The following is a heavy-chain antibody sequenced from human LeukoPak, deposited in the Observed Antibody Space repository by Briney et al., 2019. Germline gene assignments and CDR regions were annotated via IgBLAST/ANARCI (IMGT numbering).Heavy chain of an antibody. V-gene: IGHV4-39*01. D-gene: IGHD3-9*01. Sequence: SETLSLTCTVSGASISEPSYYWGWIRQPPGKGLEWIGSIYFRGNTDYNPSLKSRVTVSVDMSKNELSLKLTSVTAADRAVYYCARHLGQRLTVWREWGQGTLVTVSS. CDR1: GASISEPSYY. CDR2: IYFRGNT. J-gene: IGHJ4*02. CDR3: ARHLGQRLTVWRE.